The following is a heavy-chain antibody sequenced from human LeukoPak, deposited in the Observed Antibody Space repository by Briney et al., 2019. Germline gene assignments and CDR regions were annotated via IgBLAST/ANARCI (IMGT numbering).Heavy chain of an antibody. CDR1: GGSFSGYY. D-gene: IGHD6-6*01. CDR3: ARDSKYSSSSGDRIGLDY. Sequence: SETLSLTCAVYGGSFSGYYWSWIRQPPGKGLEWIGEINHSGSTNYNPSLKSRVTISVDTSKNQFSLKLSSVTAADTAVYYCARDSKYSSSSGDRIGLDYSGQGTLVTVSS. V-gene: IGHV4-34*01. J-gene: IGHJ4*02. CDR2: INHSGST.